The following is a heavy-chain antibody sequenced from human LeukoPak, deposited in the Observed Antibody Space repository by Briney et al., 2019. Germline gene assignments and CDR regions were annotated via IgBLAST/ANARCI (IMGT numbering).Heavy chain of an antibody. CDR3: ARESGGSWTNRRRGWFDP. V-gene: IGHV3-48*01. CDR1: EFTFISTYSNYT. J-gene: IGHJ5*02. D-gene: IGHD6-13*01. Sequence: PGRSLRLSCAASEFTFISTYSNYTMNWVRQAPGKGLEWLSSISSSARKIDYADSVKGRFTISRDNAKSSLYLQMNSLRAEDTAVYYCARESGGSWTNRRRGWFDPWGQGTLVTVSS. CDR2: ISSSARKI.